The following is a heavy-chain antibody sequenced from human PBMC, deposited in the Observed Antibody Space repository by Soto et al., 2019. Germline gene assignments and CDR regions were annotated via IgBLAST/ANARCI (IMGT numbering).Heavy chain of an antibody. CDR2: IKSETDGGTI. V-gene: IGHV3-15*07. CDR1: GFTFSNVW. Sequence: EVQLVESGGGLVQPGGSLRLSCAGSGFTFSNVWMNWVRQAPGKGLEWVGRIKSETDGGTIDYAAPVKGRFTISRDDSNNTLYLQMNSQKTEDTATYYCTPLALKYNSDWYPLSDWGQGTRVTVSS. CDR3: TPLALKYNSDWYPLSD. J-gene: IGHJ4*02. D-gene: IGHD6-19*01.